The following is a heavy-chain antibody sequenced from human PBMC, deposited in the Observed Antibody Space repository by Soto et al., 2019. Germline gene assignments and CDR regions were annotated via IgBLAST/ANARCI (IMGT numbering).Heavy chain of an antibody. CDR3: ATLTRDIVVVPAFDY. V-gene: IGHV4-59*08. D-gene: IGHD2-2*01. CDR1: GGSISSYY. J-gene: IGHJ4*02. CDR2: IYYSGST. Sequence: SETLSLTCTVSGGSISSYYWSWIRQPPGKGLEWIGYIYYSGSTNYNPSLKSRVTISVDTSKNQFSLKLSSVTAADTAVYYCATLTRDIVVVPAFDYWGQGTLVTVSS.